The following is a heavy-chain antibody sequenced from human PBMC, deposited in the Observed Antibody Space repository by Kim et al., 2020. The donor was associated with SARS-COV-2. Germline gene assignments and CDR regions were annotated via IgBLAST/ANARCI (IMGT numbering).Heavy chain of an antibody. CDR3: ARDRPRGYSGYDLPGHY. V-gene: IGHV1-18*01. Sequence: ASVKVSCKASGYTFTSYGISWVRQAPGQGLEWMGWISAYNGNTNYAQKLQGRVTMTTDTSTSTAYMELRSLRSDDTAVYYCARDRPRGYSGYDLPGHYWGQGTLVTVSS. CDR1: GYTFTSYG. D-gene: IGHD5-12*01. J-gene: IGHJ4*02. CDR2: ISAYNGNT.